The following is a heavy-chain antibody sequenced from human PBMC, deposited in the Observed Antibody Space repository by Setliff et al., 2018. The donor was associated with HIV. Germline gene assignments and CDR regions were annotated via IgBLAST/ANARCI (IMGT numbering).Heavy chain of an antibody. CDR3: ARDWAEDYYGSGSFQH. D-gene: IGHD3-10*01. Sequence: ASVKVSCKASGYMFTGFHVHWVRQAAGQGLEWMGRINPNSGGTKYAQKFQGRVTMTRDTSISTAYMELSRLRSDDTAVYYCARDWAEDYYGSGSFQHWGQGTLVT. CDR1: GYMFTGFH. V-gene: IGHV1-2*06. J-gene: IGHJ1*01. CDR2: INPNSGGT.